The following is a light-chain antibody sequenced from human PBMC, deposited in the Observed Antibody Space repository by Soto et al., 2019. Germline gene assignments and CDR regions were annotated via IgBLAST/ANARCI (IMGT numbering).Light chain of an antibody. CDR1: SVDINY. J-gene: IGLJ3*02. CDR2: EVT. CDR3: SSYAGRDIWV. V-gene: IGLV2-8*01. Sequence: ALTQPPSASGSRGQSVTISCTGTSVDINYVSWFQQHPGKAPKLIICEVTKRPSGVPDRFSGSKSGNTASLTVSGLQDDDEADYYCSSYAGRDIWVFGGGTKVTVL.